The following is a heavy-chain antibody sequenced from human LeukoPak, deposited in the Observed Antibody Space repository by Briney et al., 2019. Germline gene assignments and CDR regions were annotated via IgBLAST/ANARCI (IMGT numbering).Heavy chain of an antibody. Sequence: SETLSLTCAVYGGSFSGYYWSWIRQPLGKGLEWIGEINHSGSTNYNPSLKSRVTISVDTSKNQFSLKLSSVTAADTAVYYCARTRNTRTKINFDYWGQGTLVTVSS. J-gene: IGHJ4*02. CDR3: ARTRNTRTKINFDY. D-gene: IGHD1/OR15-1a*01. CDR2: INHSGST. V-gene: IGHV4-34*01. CDR1: GGSFSGYY.